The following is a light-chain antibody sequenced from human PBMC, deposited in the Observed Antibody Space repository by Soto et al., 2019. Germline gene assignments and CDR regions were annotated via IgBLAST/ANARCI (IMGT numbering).Light chain of an antibody. CDR1: QSVSSTS. V-gene: IGKV3-20*01. J-gene: IGKJ4*01. CDR2: GAS. CDR3: QQYATSPALT. Sequence: ELVLTQSPGTLSLSPGERATLSCRASQSVSSTSLAWYQQTPGQAPRLLIYGASSRATGIPDRFTGSGSGTDITLTISRLEPEDFAVYYCQQYATSPALTFGGGTKVEIK.